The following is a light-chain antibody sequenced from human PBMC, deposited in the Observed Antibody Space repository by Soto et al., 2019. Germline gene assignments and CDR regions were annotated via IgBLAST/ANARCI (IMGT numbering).Light chain of an antibody. CDR2: QTS. Sequence: DLELTQSPDSLAVSLGERATLTCKSSQSVLFTSNDKNFLAWYQHRPGQAPRLLIYQTSIRAAGIPARFSASGTGTDFTLTISDVQPEDFAVYYCHQRQSWPRTFGQGTKVDIK. CDR1: QSVLFTSNDKNF. CDR3: HQRQSWPRT. V-gene: IGKV4-1*01. J-gene: IGKJ1*01.